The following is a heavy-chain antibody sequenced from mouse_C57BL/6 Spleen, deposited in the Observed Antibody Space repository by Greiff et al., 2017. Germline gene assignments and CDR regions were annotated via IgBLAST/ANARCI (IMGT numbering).Heavy chain of an antibody. CDR1: GFNIKDYY. Sequence: EVQLQQSGAELVRPGASVKLSCTASGFNIKDYYMHWVKQRPEQGLEWIGRIDPEDGDTEYAPKFQGKATITADTSSNTAYLQLSSLTSEDTAVYYCTHAYYSNSVIAYWGQGTLVTVSA. CDR2: IDPEDGDT. D-gene: IGHD2-5*01. J-gene: IGHJ3*01. CDR3: THAYYSNSVIAY. V-gene: IGHV14-1*01.